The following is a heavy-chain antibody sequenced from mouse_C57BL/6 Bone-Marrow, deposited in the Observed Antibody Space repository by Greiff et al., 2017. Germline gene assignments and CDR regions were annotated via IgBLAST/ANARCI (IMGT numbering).Heavy chain of an antibody. V-gene: IGHV1-64*01. CDR2: IHPNSGST. CDR3: NYNGYYVLGYFEV. Sequence: QVQLQQPGAQLVKPGASVKLSCKASGYTFTSYWMHWLKQRPGQGLEWIGMIHPNSGSTNYNEKFKSKATLTVDKSASTAYMQLSSLTSEDSTVYYYNYNGYYVLGYFEVWGTGTTVTFSS. J-gene: IGHJ1*03. CDR1: GYTFTSYW. D-gene: IGHD2-3*01.